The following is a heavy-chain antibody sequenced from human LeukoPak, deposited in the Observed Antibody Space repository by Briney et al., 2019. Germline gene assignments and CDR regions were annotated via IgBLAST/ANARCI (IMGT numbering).Heavy chain of an antibody. CDR3: ARRAGAYSHPYDY. CDR2: IYSDNT. D-gene: IGHD4/OR15-4a*01. CDR1: GFTVSGNS. Sequence: GGSLRLSCTVSGFTVSGNSMSWVRQAPGKGLEWVSFIYSDNTHYSDSVKGRFTISKDNSKNTLYLQMNSLRAEDTAVYYCARRAGAYSHPYDYWGQGTLVTVSS. J-gene: IGHJ4*02. V-gene: IGHV3-53*01.